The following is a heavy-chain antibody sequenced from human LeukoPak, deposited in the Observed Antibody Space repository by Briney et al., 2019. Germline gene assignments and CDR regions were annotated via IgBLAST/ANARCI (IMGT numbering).Heavy chain of an antibody. CDR3: AKAQGYYDC. CDR1: GFTFSKYG. J-gene: IGHJ4*02. D-gene: IGHD3-22*01. V-gene: IGHV3-23*01. CDR2: IGVGGTT. Sequence: GGSLRLSCAASGFTFSKYGMNWVRQAPGEGLEWVSGIGVGGTTYYADSVKGRFTISRDTSKNTLYLQMNSLRAEDTAVYYCAKAQGYYDCWGQGTLVTVSS.